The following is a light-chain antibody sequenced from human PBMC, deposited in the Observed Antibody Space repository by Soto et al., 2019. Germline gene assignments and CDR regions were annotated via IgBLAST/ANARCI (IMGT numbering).Light chain of an antibody. CDR1: QTISSW. CDR2: KAS. J-gene: IGKJ5*01. V-gene: IGKV1-5*03. Sequence: DIQMTQSPSTLSGSVGDRVTITCRASQTISSWLAWYQQKPGKAPKLLIYKASTLKSGVPSRFSGSGSGTEFTLTISSLQPDDFATYYCQQFNNYPLTFGQGTRLEI. CDR3: QQFNNYPLT.